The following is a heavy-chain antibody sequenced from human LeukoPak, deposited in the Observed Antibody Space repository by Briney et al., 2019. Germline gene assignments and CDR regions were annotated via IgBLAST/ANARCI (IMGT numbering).Heavy chain of an antibody. Sequence: PAETLSLTCAVYGGSFSGYYWSWIRQPPGKGLEWIGSIYYSDSTYYNPSLKSGVTISVDTSKDQFSLKLRSVSAADTAMYYCARGVHASYIEPYFAYWGQGTLVTVSS. D-gene: IGHD1-1*01. CDR3: ARGVHASYIEPYFAY. V-gene: IGHV4-34*01. CDR1: GGSFSGYY. CDR2: IYYSDST. J-gene: IGHJ4*02.